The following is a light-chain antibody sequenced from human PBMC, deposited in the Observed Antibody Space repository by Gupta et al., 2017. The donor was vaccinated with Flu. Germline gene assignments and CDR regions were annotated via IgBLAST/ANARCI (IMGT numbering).Light chain of an antibody. V-gene: IGLV3-25*02. CDR1: ALPKQY. CDR3: QSADSSGTYRV. CDR2: KDS. J-gene: IGLJ3*02. Sequence: SYELTQPPSVSVSPGQTARITCPGDALPKQYAYWCQQKPGQAPVLVIYKDSERPSGIPERFSGSSSGTTVTLTIGGVQAEDEADYYCQSADSSGTYRVFGGGTKLTVL.